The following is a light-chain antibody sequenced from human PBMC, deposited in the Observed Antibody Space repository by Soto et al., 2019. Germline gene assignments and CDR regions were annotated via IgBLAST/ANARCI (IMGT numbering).Light chain of an antibody. CDR1: RSNIGSNY. J-gene: IGLJ3*02. V-gene: IGLV1-47*01. CDR2: RNY. Sequence: AVVTQPPSASGTPGQRVTISCSGSRSNIGSNYVYWFQQLPGTAPKLLIYRNYQRPSGVPDRFSGSKSGTSASLAISGLRSEDEADYYCAAWDDSLSGLFGGGTKLTVL. CDR3: AAWDDSLSGL.